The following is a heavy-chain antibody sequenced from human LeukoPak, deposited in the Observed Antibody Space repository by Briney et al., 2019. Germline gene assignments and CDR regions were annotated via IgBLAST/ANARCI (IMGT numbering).Heavy chain of an antibody. Sequence: GGSLRLSCAASGFSFSSYNMNWVHQAPGKGLEWVSYISSSSNTIYYADSVKGRFTISRDNANNSLYLQMNSLRDEDTAVYYCARNRWFGEFLFDYWGQGTLVTVSS. CDR3: ARNRWFGEFLFDY. CDR1: GFSFSSYN. CDR2: ISSSSNTI. D-gene: IGHD3-10*01. J-gene: IGHJ4*02. V-gene: IGHV3-48*02.